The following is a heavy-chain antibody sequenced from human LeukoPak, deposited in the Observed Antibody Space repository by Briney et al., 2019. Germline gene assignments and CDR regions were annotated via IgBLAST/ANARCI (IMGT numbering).Heavy chain of an antibody. CDR2: TYYRSKWYN. D-gene: IGHD1-26*01. Sequence: SQTLSLTCAISGDSVSSNSAAWNWIRQSPSRGLEWLGRTYYRSKWYNGYSVSVKSRITINPDTTKNQFSLQLNSVTPDDTAVYYCARMVGATPDYWGQGTVVTVSS. CDR3: ARMVGATPDY. CDR1: GDSVSSNSAA. V-gene: IGHV6-1*01. J-gene: IGHJ4*02.